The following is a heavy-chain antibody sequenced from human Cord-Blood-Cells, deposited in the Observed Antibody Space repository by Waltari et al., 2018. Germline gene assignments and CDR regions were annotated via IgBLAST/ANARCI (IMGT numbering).Heavy chain of an antibody. D-gene: IGHD5-12*01. Sequence: QVQLVQSGAEVKKPGASVKVSCKASGYTFTGYYMHWVRQAPGQGLEWMGWVNPNSGGTNDAQKFQGRVTMTRDTSISTAYMGLGRLRSDDTAVYYCARGAVYSGYDVDGYNPDYWGQGTLVTVSS. CDR1: GYTFTGYY. CDR3: ARGAVYSGYDVDGYNPDY. V-gene: IGHV1-2*02. CDR2: VNPNSGGT. J-gene: IGHJ4*02.